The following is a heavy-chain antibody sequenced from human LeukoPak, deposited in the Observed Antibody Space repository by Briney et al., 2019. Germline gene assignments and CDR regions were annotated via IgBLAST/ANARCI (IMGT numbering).Heavy chain of an antibody. J-gene: IGHJ4*02. CDR1: GGSISSGGYY. Sequence: SETLSLTCTVSGGSISSGGYYWSWIRQHPGKGLEWIGYIYYSGSTYYNPSLRSRVTISVDTSKNQFSLKLSSVTAADTAAYYCARHVCSGGSCYFDYWGQGTLVTVSS. CDR2: IYYSGST. V-gene: IGHV4-31*03. CDR3: ARHVCSGGSCYFDY. D-gene: IGHD2-15*01.